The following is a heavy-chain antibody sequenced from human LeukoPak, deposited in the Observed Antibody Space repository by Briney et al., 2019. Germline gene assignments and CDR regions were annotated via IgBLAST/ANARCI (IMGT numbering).Heavy chain of an antibody. CDR2: IYYSGST. V-gene: IGHV4-39*07. CDR1: GGSISSSSYY. J-gene: IGHJ3*02. CDR3: ARDRPISVAFDI. Sequence: SETLSLTYTVSGGSISSSSYYWGWIRQPPGKGLEWIGSIYYSGSTYYNPSLKSRVTISVDTSKNQFSLKLSSVTAADTAVYYCARDRPISVAFDIWGQGTMVTVSS.